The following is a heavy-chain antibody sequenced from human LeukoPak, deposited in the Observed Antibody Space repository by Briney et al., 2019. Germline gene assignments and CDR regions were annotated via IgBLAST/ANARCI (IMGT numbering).Heavy chain of an antibody. D-gene: IGHD2-15*01. CDR1: GYTFTSYG. J-gene: IGHJ4*02. CDR3: ARVGGVVVAAKIDY. CDR2: ISAYNGNT. V-gene: IGHV1-18*01. Sequence: ASVKVSCKASGYTFTSYGISWVRQAPGQGLEWMGWISAYNGNTNYAQKLQGRVTMTTDTSPSTAYMELRSLRSDDTAVYYCARVGGVVVAAKIDYWGQGTLVTVSS.